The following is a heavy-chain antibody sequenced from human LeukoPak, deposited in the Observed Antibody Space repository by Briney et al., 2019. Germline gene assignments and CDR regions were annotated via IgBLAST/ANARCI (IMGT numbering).Heavy chain of an antibody. CDR3: AIVSSDWYPAFDI. Sequence: GGSLRLSXAASGFIVSSNYMSWVRQAPGKGLEWVSVMYGGGPTYYADSVKGGFTISRDNSKDTPYLQMNSLRAEDTALYYCAIVSSDWYPAFDIWGQGTMVIVSS. V-gene: IGHV3-53*01. J-gene: IGHJ3*02. CDR1: GFIVSSNY. D-gene: IGHD6-19*01. CDR2: MYGGGPT.